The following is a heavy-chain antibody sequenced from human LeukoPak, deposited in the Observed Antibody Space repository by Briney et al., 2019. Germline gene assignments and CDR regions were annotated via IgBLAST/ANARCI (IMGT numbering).Heavy chain of an antibody. Sequence: GRTLRLSCAASGFTFSSYGMNWVRQAPGKGLEWVSAISGSGGRTYYTDSVKGRFTISRDNSKNTLYLQMNNLRAEDTAVYYCAKPTTVLTSYYFDYWGQGTLVTVSS. J-gene: IGHJ4*02. V-gene: IGHV3-23*01. CDR1: GFTFSSYG. CDR2: ISGSGGRT. D-gene: IGHD4-23*01. CDR3: AKPTTVLTSYYFDY.